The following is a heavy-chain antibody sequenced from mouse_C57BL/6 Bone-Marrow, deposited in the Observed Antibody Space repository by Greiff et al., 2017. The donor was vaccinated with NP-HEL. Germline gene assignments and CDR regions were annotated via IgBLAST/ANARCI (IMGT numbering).Heavy chain of an antibody. CDR3: ARGYGSSYASFAY. J-gene: IGHJ3*01. CDR2: IYPGGGYT. CDR1: GYTFTNYW. V-gene: IGHV1-63*01. D-gene: IGHD1-1*01. Sequence: VQLQQSGAELVRPGTSVKMSCKASGYTFTNYWIGWAKQRPGHGLEWIGDIYPGGGYTNYNEKFKGKATLTADKSSSTAYMQFSSLTSEDSAIYYCARGYGSSYASFAYWGQGTLVTVSA.